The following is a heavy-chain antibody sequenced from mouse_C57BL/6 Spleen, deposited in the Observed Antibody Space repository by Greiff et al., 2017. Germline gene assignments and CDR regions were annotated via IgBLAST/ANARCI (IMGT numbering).Heavy chain of an antibody. CDR2: INPNNGGT. CDR1: GYTFTDYY. V-gene: IGHV1-26*01. Sequence: EVKLQQSGPELVKPGASVKISCKASGYTFTDYYMNWVKQSHGKSLEWIGDINPNNGGTSYNQKFKGKATLTVDKSSSTAYMELRSLTSEDSAVYYCARWGQLRLRGAMDYWGQGTSVTVSS. D-gene: IGHD3-2*02. J-gene: IGHJ4*01. CDR3: ARWGQLRLRGAMDY.